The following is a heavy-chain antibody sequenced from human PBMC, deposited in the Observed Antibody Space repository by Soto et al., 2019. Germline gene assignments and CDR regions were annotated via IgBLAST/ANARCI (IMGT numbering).Heavy chain of an antibody. J-gene: IGHJ4*02. CDR1: GFTFTRYS. CDR3: ARESEDLTSNFDY. CDR2: ISSTTNYI. Sequence: GGSLRLSCAASGFTFTRYSMNWVRQAPGKGLEWISSISSTTNYIYYGDSMKGRFTISRDNAKNSLYLEMNSLRAEDTAVYYCARESEDLTSNFDYWGQGTLVTVSS. V-gene: IGHV3-21*06.